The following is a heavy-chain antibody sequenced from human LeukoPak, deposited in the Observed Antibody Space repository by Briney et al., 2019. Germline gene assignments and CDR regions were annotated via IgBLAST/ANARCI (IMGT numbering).Heavy chain of an antibody. CDR3: ARMWVYYDSSGYPQGYFDY. V-gene: IGHV4-34*01. J-gene: IGHJ4*02. CDR2: ISHSGST. Sequence: SETLSLTCAVYGGSFSGYYWSWIRQPPGKGLEWIGEISHSGSTNYNPSLKSRVTISVDTSKNQFSLKLSSVTAADTAVYYCARMWVYYDSSGYPQGYFDYWGQGTLVTVSS. D-gene: IGHD3-22*01. CDR1: GGSFSGYY.